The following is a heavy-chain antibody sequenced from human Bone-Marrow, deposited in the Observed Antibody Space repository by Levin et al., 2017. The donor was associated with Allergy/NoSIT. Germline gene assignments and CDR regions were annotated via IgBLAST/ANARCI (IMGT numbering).Heavy chain of an antibody. V-gene: IGHV3-30*03. CDR1: GFIFRTYG. CDR3: TAQLGTVVSASMGS. J-gene: IGHJ5*02. CDR2: ISYDGNYR. D-gene: IGHD5/OR15-5a*01. Sequence: PGGSLRLSCAASGFIFRTYGLHWVRQAPGKGLEWVAVISYDGNYRFYADSVKGRFTISRDDSKSTLFLEMNSLKLEDTAIYFCTAQLGTVVSASMGSWGQGTLVTVSS.